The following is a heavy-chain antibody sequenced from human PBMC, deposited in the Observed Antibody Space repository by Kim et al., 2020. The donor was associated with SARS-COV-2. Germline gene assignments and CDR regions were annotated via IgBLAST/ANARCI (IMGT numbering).Heavy chain of an antibody. D-gene: IGHD4-17*01. Sequence: YADAVKVRDTITRDNAKNTLYLQMNSLRTEDTAVYFCGRGRCGYNDDMDVWGKGTTVTVSS. V-gene: IGHV3-33*01. CDR3: GRGRCGYNDDMDV. J-gene: IGHJ6*03.